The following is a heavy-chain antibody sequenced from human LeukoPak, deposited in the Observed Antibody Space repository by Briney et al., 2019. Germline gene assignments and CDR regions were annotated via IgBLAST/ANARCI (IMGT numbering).Heavy chain of an antibody. Sequence: PGGSLRLSCAASGFTFSSYAMSWVRQAPGKGLEWVSYISSSGSTIYYADSVKGRFTISRDNAKNSLYLQMNSLRAEDTAVYYCARRHRVATIYYGMDVWGQGTTVTVSS. V-gene: IGHV3-48*03. CDR1: GFTFSSYA. J-gene: IGHJ6*02. CDR3: ARRHRVATIYYGMDV. CDR2: ISSSGSTI. D-gene: IGHD5-12*01.